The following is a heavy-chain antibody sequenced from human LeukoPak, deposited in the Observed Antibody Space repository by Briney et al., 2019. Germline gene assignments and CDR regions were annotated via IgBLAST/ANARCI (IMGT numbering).Heavy chain of an antibody. CDR1: GYTFTSYD. Sequence: ASVKVSCKASGYTFTSYDINWVRQATGQGLEWMGWMNPNSGNTGYAQKFQGRVTITRNTSISTAYMELSSLRSEDTAVYYCASTTPRYCSGGSCLARPRAWMGLRSWFDPWAREPWSPSPQ. J-gene: IGHJ5*02. CDR3: ASTTPRYCSGGSCLARPRAWMGLRSWFDP. D-gene: IGHD2-15*01. V-gene: IGHV1-8*03. CDR2: MNPNSGNT.